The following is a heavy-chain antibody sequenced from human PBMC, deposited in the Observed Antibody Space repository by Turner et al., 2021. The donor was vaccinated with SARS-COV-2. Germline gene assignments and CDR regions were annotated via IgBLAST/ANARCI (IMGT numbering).Heavy chain of an antibody. J-gene: IGHJ1*01. CDR2: IKHSGST. V-gene: IGHV4-34*01. D-gene: IGHD6-19*01. CDR1: GWSFSGYY. CDR3: ARGYYNAAYSSGWYVYNAEYFQQ. Sequence: QVPLPRLGARLCKPSETPSPTFRVYGWSFSGYYWIWIRQPPGKGLEWIGEIKHSGSTNYTPSLKSRVTISVDTSKNQFSLKLSSVTAADTAVYYCARGYYNAAYSSGWYVYNAEYFQQWGQGTLVTVSS.